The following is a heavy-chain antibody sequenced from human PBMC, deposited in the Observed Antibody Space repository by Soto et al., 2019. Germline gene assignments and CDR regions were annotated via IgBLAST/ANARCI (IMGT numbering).Heavy chain of an antibody. D-gene: IGHD3-22*01. CDR3: AAERAYFHDSNGYLSIDF. CDR2: VKSKTDDETA. CDR1: GFSFSDAW. Sequence: EVQLVESGGGLVKPGGSLRLSCAASGFSFSDAWLNWVRQAPGKGLEWVGRVKSKTDDETADYATFVKGRFTISRDDSKNALYLQMNSLKTEDTAVYYCAAERAYFHDSNGYLSIDFWGQGTLVTVSS. J-gene: IGHJ4*02. V-gene: IGHV3-15*07.